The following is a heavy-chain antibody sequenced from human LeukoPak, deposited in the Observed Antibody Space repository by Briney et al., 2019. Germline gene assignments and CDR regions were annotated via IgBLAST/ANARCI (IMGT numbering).Heavy chain of an antibody. Sequence: SETLSLTCAVYGGSFRGYYWSWIRQPPGKGLEWIGYIFYSGSTYYNPSLKSRVTISIDTSKNQFSLKLSSVTAADTAVYYCARGRGPFDYWGQGTLVTVSS. V-gene: IGHV4-34*01. J-gene: IGHJ4*02. CDR2: IFYSGST. CDR1: GGSFRGYY. CDR3: ARGRGPFDY.